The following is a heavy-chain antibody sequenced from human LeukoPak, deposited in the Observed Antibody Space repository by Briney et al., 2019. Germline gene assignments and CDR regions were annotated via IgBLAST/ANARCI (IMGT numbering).Heavy chain of an antibody. CDR1: AASFGGYY. V-gene: IGHV4-34*12. J-gene: IGHJ4*02. D-gene: IGHD3-16*02. CDR3: APHIWGSYRYTGSEVR. Sequence: PSETLSLTCPVDAASFGGYYCSWIRQPQGKGLEWIGEIIHSGRPNYNPSLKSRVTISVHTSKNQFHLKLSSVTAADTAVYYGAPHIWGSYRYTGSEVRWGQGTLVTVSS. CDR2: IIHSGRP.